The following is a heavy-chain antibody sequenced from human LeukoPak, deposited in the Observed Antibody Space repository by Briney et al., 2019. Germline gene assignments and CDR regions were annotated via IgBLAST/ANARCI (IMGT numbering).Heavy chain of an antibody. V-gene: IGHV4-4*07. J-gene: IGHJ4*02. CDR1: GGSISSRY. CDR2: THTSGST. Sequence: SETLSLTCTVSGGSISSRYWNWIRQPAGKGLEWIGRTHTSGSTNYNPSLKSRITTSVDTSKNQFSLKLSSVTAADTAVYYCARIGIAVAVPDYWGQGTLVTFSS. D-gene: IGHD6-19*01. CDR3: ARIGIAVAVPDY.